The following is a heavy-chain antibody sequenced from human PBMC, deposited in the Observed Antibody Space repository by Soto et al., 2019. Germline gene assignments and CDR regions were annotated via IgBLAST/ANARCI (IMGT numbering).Heavy chain of an antibody. CDR3: AKDQVAVAGIVYYYYGMDV. CDR1: GFTFSSYA. V-gene: IGHV3-23*01. D-gene: IGHD6-19*01. J-gene: IGHJ6*02. Sequence: GGSLRLSCAASGFTFSSYAMSWVRQAPGKGLEWVSAISGSGGSTYYADSVKGRFTISRDNSKNTLYLQMNSLRAEDTAVYYCAKDQVAVAGIVYYYYGMDVWGQGTTVTVSS. CDR2: ISGSGGST.